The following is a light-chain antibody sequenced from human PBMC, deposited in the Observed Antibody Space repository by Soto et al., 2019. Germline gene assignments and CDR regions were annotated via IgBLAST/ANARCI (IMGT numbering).Light chain of an antibody. V-gene: IGKV4-1*01. J-gene: IGKJ1*01. CDR1: QSVLYTSNNKNY. CDR2: WAS. Sequence: DIVMTQSPDSLAVSLGERATINCKSSQSVLYTSNNKNYLAWYQQKAGQPPKVLIYWASTRESGVPDRFSGSGSGTDFTLTISSLQAEDVALYYCQQYYSTPPTFGQGTKVDNK. CDR3: QQYYSTPPT.